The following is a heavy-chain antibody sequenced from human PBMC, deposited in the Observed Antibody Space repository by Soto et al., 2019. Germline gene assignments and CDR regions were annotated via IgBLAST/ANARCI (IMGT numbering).Heavy chain of an antibody. Sequence: QVQLQESGPGLVKPSQTLSLTCTVSGGSISSGVYYWSLIRQHPGKGLEWIGYIYYSGSTYYNPYLKSRVTISVDTSKNQFSLKLSSVTAADTAVYYCARGHLFDYWGQGTLVTVSS. CDR3: ARGHLFDY. V-gene: IGHV4-31*03. CDR2: IYYSGST. J-gene: IGHJ4*02. CDR1: GGSISSGVYY.